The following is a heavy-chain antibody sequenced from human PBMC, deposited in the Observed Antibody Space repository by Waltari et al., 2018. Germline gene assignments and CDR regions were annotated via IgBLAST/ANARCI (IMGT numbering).Heavy chain of an antibody. V-gene: IGHV3-15*01. D-gene: IGHD2-21*02. CDR1: GFTFTNAW. J-gene: IGHJ4*02. CDR2: IKSKTCGGTT. Sequence: EVQLVESGGGLVKPGGSLRLSCEASGFTFTNAWMSWVRQSPGKGLGRGGQIKSKTCGGTTDYAAPGKRRVTISRDDSKTTLYLQMNSLKNEDTAVYYFTTFANCGGNSEKAFDYWGQGSLVTVSS. CDR3: TTFANCGGNSEKAFDY.